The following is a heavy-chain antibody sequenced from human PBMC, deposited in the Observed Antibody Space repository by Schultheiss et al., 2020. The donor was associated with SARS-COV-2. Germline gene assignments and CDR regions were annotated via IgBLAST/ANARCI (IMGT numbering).Heavy chain of an antibody. D-gene: IGHD3-10*01. V-gene: IGHV4-34*01. CDR3: ARDRGRADY. Sequence: SETLSLTCAVYGGSFSGYYWSWIRQPPGKGLEWIGEINHSGSTNYNPSLKSRVTMSVDTSKNQFSLKLSSVTAADTAVYYCARDRGRADYWGQGTLVTVSS. J-gene: IGHJ4*02. CDR1: GGSFSGYY. CDR2: INHSGST.